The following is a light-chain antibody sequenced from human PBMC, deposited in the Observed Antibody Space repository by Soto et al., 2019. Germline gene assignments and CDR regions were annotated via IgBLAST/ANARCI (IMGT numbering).Light chain of an antibody. V-gene: IGKV3-15*01. Sequence: EIVLTHSPATLSVSPGERATLSCRASQSVGRNLAWYQQRPGQPPTLLIYDASTRATDIPARFSGGGSGTEFTLTISSLQSEDFAVYYCQQYNNWPYTFGQGTKLQIK. CDR3: QQYNNWPYT. CDR1: QSVGRN. CDR2: DAS. J-gene: IGKJ2*01.